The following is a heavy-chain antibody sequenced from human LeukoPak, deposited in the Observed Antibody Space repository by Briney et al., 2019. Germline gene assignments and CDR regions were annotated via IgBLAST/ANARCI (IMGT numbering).Heavy chain of an antibody. CDR1: GFTFSSYG. CDR2: IRYDGSNK. V-gene: IGHV3-30*02. Sequence: GGSLRLSCAASGFTFSSYGMHWVRQAPGKGLEWVAFIRYDGSNKYYADSVKGRFTISRDNSKNTLYLQMNSLRAEDTAVYYCARASTVTYYYYYMDVWGKGTTVTVSS. CDR3: ARASTVTYYYYYMDV. J-gene: IGHJ6*03. D-gene: IGHD4-17*01.